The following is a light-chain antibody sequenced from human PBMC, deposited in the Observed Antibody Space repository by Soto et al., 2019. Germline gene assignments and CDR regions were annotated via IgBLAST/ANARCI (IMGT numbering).Light chain of an antibody. Sequence: QSALTQPASVSGSPGQSITISCTGTSSDVGSYNLVSWYQQHPGKAPELMIYEVSKRPSGVSNRFSGSKSGNTASLTISGLQAEDEADYYCCSYAAVKGYVFGTGTKVTVL. CDR2: EVS. CDR3: CSYAAVKGYV. J-gene: IGLJ1*01. CDR1: SSDVGSYNL. V-gene: IGLV2-23*02.